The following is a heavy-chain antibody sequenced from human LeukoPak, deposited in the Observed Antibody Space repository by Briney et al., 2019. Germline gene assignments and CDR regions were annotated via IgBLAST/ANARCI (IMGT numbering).Heavy chain of an antibody. CDR3: ARASSSWHTGSDWFDP. Sequence: SETLSLTCAVSGGSISSSNWWSWVRQPPGKGLEWIGEIYHSGSTNYNPSLKSRVTISVDKSKNQFSLKLSSVTAADTAVYYCARASSSWHTGSDWFDPWGQGTLVTVSS. J-gene: IGHJ5*02. CDR2: IYHSGST. D-gene: IGHD6-13*01. V-gene: IGHV4-4*02. CDR1: GGSISSSNW.